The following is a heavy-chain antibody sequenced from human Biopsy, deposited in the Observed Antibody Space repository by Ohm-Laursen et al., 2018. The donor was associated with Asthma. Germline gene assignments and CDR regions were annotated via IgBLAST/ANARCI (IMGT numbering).Heavy chain of an antibody. CDR3: ARTSCGDDGFDP. CDR2: IYYSGST. CDR1: GGSINIGDYY. D-gene: IGHD4-17*01. J-gene: IGHJ5*02. Sequence: SQTLSLTCTVSGGSINIGDYYWSWIRQRPGKGLEWIGYIYYSGSTYYNPSLKSRVSILIDTSKNQFSLRLSSVTAADTAVYYCARTSCGDDGFDPWGQGTLVTVSS. V-gene: IGHV4-31*03.